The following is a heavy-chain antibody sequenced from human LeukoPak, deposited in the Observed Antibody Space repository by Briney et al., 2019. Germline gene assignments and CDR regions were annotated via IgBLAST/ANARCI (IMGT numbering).Heavy chain of an antibody. J-gene: IGHJ3*02. V-gene: IGHV3-23*01. CDR2: ISGSGGST. Sequence: GGSLRLSCAASGFTFSSYAMSWVRQAPGKGLEWVSAISGSGGSTYYADSVKGRFTISRDNSKNTLYLQMNSLRAEDTAVYYCARDYCSSTSCMSRDAFDSWGQGTMVTVSS. CDR3: ARDYCSSTSCMSRDAFDS. CDR1: GFTFSSYA. D-gene: IGHD2-2*01.